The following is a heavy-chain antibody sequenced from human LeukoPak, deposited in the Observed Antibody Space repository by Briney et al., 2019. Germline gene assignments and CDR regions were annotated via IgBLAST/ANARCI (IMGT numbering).Heavy chain of an antibody. CDR1: GYSISSGYY. CDR3: ATHIVVVPAPDY. CDR2: IYHSGST. D-gene: IGHD2-2*01. J-gene: IGHJ4*02. V-gene: IGHV4-38-2*02. Sequence: SETLSPTCTVSGYSISSGYYWGWIRQPPGKGLEWIGSIYHSGSTYYNPSLKSRVTISVDTSKNQFSLKLSSVTAADTAVYYCATHIVVVPAPDYWGQGTLVTVSS.